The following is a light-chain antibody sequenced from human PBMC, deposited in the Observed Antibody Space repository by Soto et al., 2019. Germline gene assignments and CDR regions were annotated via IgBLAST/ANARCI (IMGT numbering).Light chain of an antibody. V-gene: IGLV2-11*01. J-gene: IGLJ1*01. Sequence: QSALTQPRSVSGSPGQSVTISCTGTSSDVGRYNYVSWYQQLPGKAPKLIIYDVTKRPSGVPDRFSGSKSGNTASLTISGLQADDEADYYCCSYAGRSTPYVFGTGTKVNVL. CDR2: DVT. CDR3: CSYAGRSTPYV. CDR1: SSDVGRYNY.